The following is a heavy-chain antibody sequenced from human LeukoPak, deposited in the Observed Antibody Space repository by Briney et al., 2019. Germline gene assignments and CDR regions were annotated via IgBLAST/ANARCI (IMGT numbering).Heavy chain of an antibody. V-gene: IGHV4-39*01. D-gene: IGHD3-3*01. CDR3: ASDIGRNRITIFGVAPHLP. Sequence: SETLSLTCTVSGGSISSSSYYWGWIRQPPGKGLEWIGSIYYSGSTYYNPSLKSRVTISVDTSKNQFSLKLSSVTAADTAVYYCASDIGRNRITIFGVAPHLPWGQGTLVTVSS. CDR1: GGSISSSSYY. CDR2: IYYSGST. J-gene: IGHJ5*02.